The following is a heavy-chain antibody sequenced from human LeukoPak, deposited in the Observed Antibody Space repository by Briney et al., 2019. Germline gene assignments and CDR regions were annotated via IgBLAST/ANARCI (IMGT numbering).Heavy chain of an antibody. Sequence: GGSLRLSCAASGFTFSSYGMSWVRQAPGKGLEWVSAISGSGGSTYCADSVKGRFTVSRDNSKNTLYLQMNSLRAEDTAVYYCAKGRVTMIVVVTPFDHWGQGTLVTVSS. J-gene: IGHJ4*02. CDR3: AKGRVTMIVVVTPFDH. CDR1: GFTFSSYG. CDR2: ISGSGGST. V-gene: IGHV3-23*01. D-gene: IGHD3-22*01.